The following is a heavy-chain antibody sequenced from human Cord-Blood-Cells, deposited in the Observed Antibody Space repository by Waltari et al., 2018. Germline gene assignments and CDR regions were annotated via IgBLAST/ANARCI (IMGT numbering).Heavy chain of an antibody. V-gene: IGHV1-8*01. J-gene: IGHJ4*02. D-gene: IGHD6-13*01. CDR1: GYTFTSYD. CDR2: MNPNIGNT. Sequence: QVQLVQSGAEVKKPGASVKVSCKASGYTFTSYDINWVRQATGQGLEWRGWMNPNIGNTGYAQKFQGSVTMTRNTSISTAYMELSSLRSEDTAVYYCARGEYSSSWYDYWGQGTLVTVSS. CDR3: ARGEYSSSWYDY.